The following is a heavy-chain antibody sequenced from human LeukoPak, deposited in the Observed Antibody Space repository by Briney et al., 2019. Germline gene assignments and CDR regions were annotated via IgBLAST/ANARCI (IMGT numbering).Heavy chain of an antibody. CDR2: INHSGST. CDR1: GESFSGYY. D-gene: IGHD6-13*01. Sequence: SETLTLTCAVYGESFSGYYWSWIRQSPANGLEWIAEINHSGSTNYNPSLKSRVTISVDTSKNQFSLKLSSVTAADTAVYYCAGIWAAADVDYWGQGTLVTVSS. J-gene: IGHJ4*02. V-gene: IGHV4-34*01. CDR3: AGIWAAADVDY.